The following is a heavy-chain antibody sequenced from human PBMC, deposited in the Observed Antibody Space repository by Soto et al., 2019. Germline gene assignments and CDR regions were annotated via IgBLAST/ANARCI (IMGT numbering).Heavy chain of an antibody. J-gene: IGHJ4*03. V-gene: IGHV1-18*01. D-gene: IGHD3-10*01. CDR1: GYTFTSYG. CDR2: ISTYNGNT. CDR3: ARGRVRGWGSEY. Sequence: QVQLVQSGAEVKKPGASVKVSCKASGYTFTSYGISWVRQAPGQGLEWMGWISTYNGNTKYAQKIPGRINMNTGTSTKTAYMELRNLRFDDTAVFFCARGRVRGWGSEYWGQGNLVTVSS.